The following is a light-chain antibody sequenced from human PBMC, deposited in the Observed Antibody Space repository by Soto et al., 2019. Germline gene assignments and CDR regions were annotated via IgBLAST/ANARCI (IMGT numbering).Light chain of an antibody. J-gene: IGKJ1*01. CDR1: QSIGRF. CDR2: DAS. V-gene: IGKV1-5*01. CDR3: QQCYMGWT. Sequence: DIQMTQSPSTRSASVGDRVTMTCRTSQSIGRFLAWYQHQPGKAPKLLIYDASTLESGVPSRFSGTGSGTEFTFSITSLQPEDFGTYYCQQCYMGWTFGQGTKVDIK.